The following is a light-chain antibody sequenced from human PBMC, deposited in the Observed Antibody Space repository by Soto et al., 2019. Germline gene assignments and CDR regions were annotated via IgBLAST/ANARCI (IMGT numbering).Light chain of an antibody. V-gene: IGKV4-1*01. CDR1: QSVLDYSDNKNY. Sequence: DIVMTQSPESLAVSLGERATINCKSSQSVLDYSDNKNYLAWYQHKPGQPPKLLIYWASTRESGVPDRFSGSGSGTDLTLTISGLQAEDVALYYCQQYYSFPLSFGGWTKVEIK. CDR3: QQYYSFPLS. CDR2: WAS. J-gene: IGKJ4*01.